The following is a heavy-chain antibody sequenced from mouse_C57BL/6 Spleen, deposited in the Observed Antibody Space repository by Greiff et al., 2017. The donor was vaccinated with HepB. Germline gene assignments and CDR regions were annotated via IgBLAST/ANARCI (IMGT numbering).Heavy chain of an antibody. V-gene: IGHV3-6*01. CDR3: AGGNYEDAMDY. Sequence: EVQLQQSGPGLVKPSQSLSLTCSVTGYSITSGYYWNWIRQFPGNKLEWMGYISYDGSNNYNPSLKNRISITRDTSKNQFFLKLNSVTTEDTATYYCAGGNYEDAMDYWGQGTSVTVSS. D-gene: IGHD2-4*01. CDR1: GYSITSGYY. J-gene: IGHJ4*01. CDR2: ISYDGSN.